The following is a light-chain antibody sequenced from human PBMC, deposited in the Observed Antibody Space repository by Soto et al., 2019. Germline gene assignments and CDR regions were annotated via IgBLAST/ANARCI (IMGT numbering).Light chain of an antibody. Sequence: EIVMTQSPATLSVSPGERATLSCRASQSISSNVAWYQQKPGQAPTLLMFRTSSRATGFPARFSGSGSGTEFNLTISSLQSDDFGVYYCQQYNNWPRATFGGGTKVDIK. CDR2: RTS. CDR1: QSISSN. V-gene: IGKV3-15*01. CDR3: QQYNNWPRAT. J-gene: IGKJ4*01.